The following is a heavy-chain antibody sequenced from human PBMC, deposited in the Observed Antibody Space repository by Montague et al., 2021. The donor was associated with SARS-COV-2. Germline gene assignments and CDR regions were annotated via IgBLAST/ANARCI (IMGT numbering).Heavy chain of an antibody. CDR2: VNHSGTT. Sequence: SETLSLTCAISGGSISNYYCSWIRQPPPKGLEWIGEVNHSGTTISNPSVNSGVPITEDASTTKYYLRLNLVTAAATAAYYCARGRRPVVVPGGGPAGRAFDIWGQGTMVTVSS. V-gene: IGHV4-34*01. CDR1: GGSISNYY. CDR3: ARGRRPVVVPGGGPAGRAFDI. J-gene: IGHJ3*02. D-gene: IGHD2-2*01.